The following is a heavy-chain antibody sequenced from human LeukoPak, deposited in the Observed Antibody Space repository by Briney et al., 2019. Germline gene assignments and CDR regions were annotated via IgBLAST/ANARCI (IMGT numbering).Heavy chain of an antibody. CDR3: ARRAGAYSHPYVY. Sequence: GGSLRLSCAASGFTFSSYWMHWVREASGKGLVWVSRINSAGSITNYADSVRGRFTVSRDNSKNTLYLQMNSLRAEDTAVYYCARRAGAYSHPYVYWGQGTLVTVSS. V-gene: IGHV3-74*01. D-gene: IGHD4/OR15-4a*01. CDR1: GFTFSSYW. J-gene: IGHJ4*02. CDR2: INSAGSIT.